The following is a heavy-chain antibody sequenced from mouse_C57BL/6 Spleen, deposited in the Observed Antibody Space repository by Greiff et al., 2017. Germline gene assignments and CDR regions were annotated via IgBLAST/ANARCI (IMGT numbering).Heavy chain of an antibody. J-gene: IGHJ4*01. V-gene: IGHV5-17*01. CDR1: GFTFSDYG. D-gene: IGHD1-1*01. Sequence: EVQRVESGGGLVKPGGSLTLSCAASGFTFSDYGMHWVRQAPEKGLEWVAYISSGSSTIYYADTVKGRFTIARDNAKNTLFLQMTGLRSEDTAMYYCARSYGTIGYAMDYWGQGTSVTVSS. CDR3: ARSYGTIGYAMDY. CDR2: ISSGSSTI.